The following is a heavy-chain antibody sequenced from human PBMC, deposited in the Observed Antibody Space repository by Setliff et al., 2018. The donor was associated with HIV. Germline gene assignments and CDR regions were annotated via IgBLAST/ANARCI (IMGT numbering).Heavy chain of an antibody. CDR2: IKSKRDGGTI. D-gene: IGHD3-16*01. J-gene: IGHJ4*02. CDR3: TTDRFV. Sequence: GGSLRLSCAVCGFILSEDWMGWVRQAPGKGLEWLGRIKSKRDGGTIDYTAPVKGRFTISRDDSKNTLYLEMNNLKTEDTAVYYCTTDRFVWGQGTLVTVSS. CDR1: GFILSEDW. V-gene: IGHV3-15*01.